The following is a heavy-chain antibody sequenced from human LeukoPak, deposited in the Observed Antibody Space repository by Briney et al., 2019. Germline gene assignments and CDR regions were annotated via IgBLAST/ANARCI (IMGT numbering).Heavy chain of an antibody. CDR1: GYSISSGYY. J-gene: IGHJ3*01. V-gene: IGHV4-38-2*02. CDR2: IYHTGST. CDR3: ARQVATKGEWAFDV. D-gene: IGHD5-12*01. Sequence: SETLSLTCTVSGYSISSGYYWAWIRQPPGKGLEWIGNIYHTGSTYYNPSLKSRVTISVDTSKNQFSLKLSSVTAADTAAYYCARQVATKGEWAFDVWGQGTMVTVSS.